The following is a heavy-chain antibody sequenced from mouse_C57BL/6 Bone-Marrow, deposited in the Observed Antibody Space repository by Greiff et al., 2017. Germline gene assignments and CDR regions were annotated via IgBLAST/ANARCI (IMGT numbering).Heavy chain of an antibody. CDR2: IDPSDSYT. V-gene: IGHV1-59*01. CDR3: AREGYDEYFDY. CDR1: GYTFTSYW. J-gene: IGHJ2*01. Sequence: QVQLQQPGAELVRPGTSVKLSCKASGYTFTSYWMHWVKQRPGQGLEWIGVIDPSDSYTNYNQKFKGKATLTVDPSSSTAYMQLSSLTSEDSAVYYCAREGYDEYFDYWGQGTTLTVSS. D-gene: IGHD2-3*01.